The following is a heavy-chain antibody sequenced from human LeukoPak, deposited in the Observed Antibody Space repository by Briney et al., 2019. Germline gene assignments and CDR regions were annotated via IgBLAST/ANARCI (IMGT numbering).Heavy chain of an antibody. CDR2: INPNSGGT. Sequence: ASVTVSCKASGYTFTGYYMHWVRQAPGQGLEWMGRINPNSGGTNYAQKFQGRVTMTRDTSISTAYMELSSLRSDDTAVYYCARGEGSSINNFDYWGQGTLVTVSS. CDR3: ARGEGSSINNFDY. CDR1: GYTFTGYY. V-gene: IGHV1-2*06. J-gene: IGHJ4*02. D-gene: IGHD6-13*01.